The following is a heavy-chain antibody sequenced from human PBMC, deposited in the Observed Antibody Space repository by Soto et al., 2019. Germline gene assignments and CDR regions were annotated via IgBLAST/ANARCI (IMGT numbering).Heavy chain of an antibody. D-gene: IGHD4-17*01. CDR2: FDPEDGET. CDR1: GYTLTELS. Sequence: ASVKVSCKVSGYTLTELSMHWVRQAPGKGLEWMGGFDPEDGETIYAQKFQGRVTMTEATSTDTAYMELSSLRFEDTAVYYCATWMTTVTLNWFDPWGQGTLVTVSS. J-gene: IGHJ5*02. V-gene: IGHV1-24*01. CDR3: ATWMTTVTLNWFDP.